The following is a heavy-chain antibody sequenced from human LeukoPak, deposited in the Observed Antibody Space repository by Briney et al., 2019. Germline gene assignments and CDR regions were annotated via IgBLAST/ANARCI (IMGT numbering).Heavy chain of an antibody. CDR2: ISYDGSSK. J-gene: IGHJ5*02. CDR1: GFTFSSYG. D-gene: IGHD2-15*01. V-gene: IGHV3-30*03. Sequence: PGGSLRLSCAASGFTFSSYGMHWVRQAPGKGLEWVAVISYDGSSKYYADSVKGRFTISRDNSKNTLYLQMNSLRAEDTAVYYCAREWRTIVVVVAYGFDPWGQGTLVTVSS. CDR3: AREWRTIVVVVAYGFDP.